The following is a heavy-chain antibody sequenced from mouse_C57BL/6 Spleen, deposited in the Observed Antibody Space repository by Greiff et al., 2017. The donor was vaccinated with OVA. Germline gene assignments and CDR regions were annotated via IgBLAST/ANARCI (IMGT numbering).Heavy chain of an antibody. CDR3: AREGEGDWAY. CDR2: INPSTGGT. CDR1: GYSFTGYY. J-gene: IGHJ3*01. D-gene: IGHD3-3*01. Sequence: EVQLQQSGPELVKPGASVKISCKASGYSFTGYYMNWVKQSPEKSLEWIGEINPSTGGTTYNQKFKAKATLTVDKSSSTAYMQLKSLTAEDSAVYYCAREGEGDWAYWGQGTLVTVSA. V-gene: IGHV1-42*01.